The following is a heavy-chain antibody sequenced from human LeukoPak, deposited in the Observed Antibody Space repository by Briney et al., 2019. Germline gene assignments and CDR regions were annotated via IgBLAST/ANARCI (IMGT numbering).Heavy chain of an antibody. CDR2: IYHSGST. V-gene: IGHV4-4*02. CDR3: AGAEPRGIIWHPY. CDR1: GAPISRNNW. Sequence: SETLSLTCAVSGAPISRNNWWWSWVRHPPGRGLRWIGEIYHSGSTNYNPSLRSRVTMSVDKSKNQFSLELSSVTAADTAVYYCAGAEPRGIIWHPYWGQGTLVTVSS. J-gene: IGHJ4*02.